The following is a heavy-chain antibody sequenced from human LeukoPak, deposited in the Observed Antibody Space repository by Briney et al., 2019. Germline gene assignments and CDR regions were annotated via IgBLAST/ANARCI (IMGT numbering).Heavy chain of an antibody. CDR3: ARHGGYSSGWPDFFDY. V-gene: IGHV4-59*08. Sequence: SETESLTCTVSGGSISSYYWSWIRQPPGKGLEWIGYIYYSGSTNYNPSLKSRVTMSVDTSKNQFALKLSSVTAADTAVYYCARHGGYSSGWPDFFDYWGQGTLVTVSS. CDR1: GGSISSYY. J-gene: IGHJ4*02. D-gene: IGHD6-19*01. CDR2: IYYSGST.